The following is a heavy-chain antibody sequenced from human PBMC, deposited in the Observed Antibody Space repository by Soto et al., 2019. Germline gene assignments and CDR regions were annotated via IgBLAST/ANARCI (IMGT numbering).Heavy chain of an antibody. J-gene: IGHJ4*02. Sequence: PSETLSLTCAVYGGSFSGYYWSWIRQPPGKGLEWIGEINHSGSTNYNPSLKSRVTISVDTSKNQFSLKLSSVTAADTAVYYCARGLTVLRFLEWLPWKGKYYFDYWGQGTLVTVS. D-gene: IGHD3-3*01. V-gene: IGHV4-34*01. CDR3: ARGLTVLRFLEWLPWKGKYYFDY. CDR2: INHSGST. CDR1: GGSFSGYY.